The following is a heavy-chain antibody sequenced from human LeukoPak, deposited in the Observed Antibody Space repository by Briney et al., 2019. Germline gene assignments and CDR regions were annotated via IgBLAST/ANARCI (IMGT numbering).Heavy chain of an antibody. Sequence: SVKVSCKASGGTFSSYTISWVRQAPGQGLEWMGGIIPIFGTANYAQKFQGRVTITTDESTSTAYMELSSLRSEDTAVYYCARAPFSGSYYIGRLTFDYWGQGTLVTVSS. CDR1: GGTFSSYT. CDR3: ARAPFSGSYYIGRLTFDY. D-gene: IGHD1-26*01. J-gene: IGHJ4*02. V-gene: IGHV1-69*05. CDR2: IIPIFGTA.